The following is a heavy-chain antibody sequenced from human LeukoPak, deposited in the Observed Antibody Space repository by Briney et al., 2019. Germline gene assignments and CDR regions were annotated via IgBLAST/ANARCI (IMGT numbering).Heavy chain of an antibody. J-gene: IGHJ4*02. CDR2: IWFDGSNK. Sequence: HPGGSLRLSCAASGFTFSNYGMLWVRQAPGKGLEWVAFIWFDGSNKHYADSVQGRFTFSRDNSNNTLYLQMNSLRAEDTAVYYCAKDPDSWGQGTLVTVSS. V-gene: IGHV3-33*03. CDR1: GFTFSNYG. CDR3: AKDPDS.